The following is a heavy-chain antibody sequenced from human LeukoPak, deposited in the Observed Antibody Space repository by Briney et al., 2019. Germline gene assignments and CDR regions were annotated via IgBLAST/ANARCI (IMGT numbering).Heavy chain of an antibody. J-gene: IGHJ4*02. CDR1: GFTFRSYE. Sequence: GGSLRLSCEDSGFTFRSYEMNWVRQAPGKGLEWIAYLSSSGSAFSYADSVKGRFAISRDNAKNSLYLQMNSLRAEDTAVYYCARDRGEDYYGSGRPYYFDYWGQGTLVTVSS. CDR2: LSSSGSAF. CDR3: ARDRGEDYYGSGRPYYFDY. D-gene: IGHD3-10*01. V-gene: IGHV3-48*03.